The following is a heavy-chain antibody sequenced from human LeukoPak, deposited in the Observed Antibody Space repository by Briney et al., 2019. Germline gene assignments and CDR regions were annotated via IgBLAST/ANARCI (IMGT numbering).Heavy chain of an antibody. J-gene: IGHJ4*02. V-gene: IGHV1-46*01. CDR1: GYTFTSYY. CDR2: INPSGGST. CDR3: ARGYCTNGVCHGHDY. D-gene: IGHD2-8*01. Sequence: ASVTVSFKASGYTFTSYYMHWVRQAPGQGLEWMGIINPSGGSTSYAQKFQGRVTMTRDTSTSTVYMELSSLRSEDTAVYYCARGYCTNGVCHGHDYWGQGTLVTVSS.